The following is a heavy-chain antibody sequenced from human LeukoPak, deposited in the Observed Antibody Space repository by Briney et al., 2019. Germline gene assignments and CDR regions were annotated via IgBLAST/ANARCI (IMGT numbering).Heavy chain of an antibody. CDR2: FDPEDGET. CDR3: ATQGLIVGATTADY. J-gene: IGHJ4*02. CDR1: GYTLTELS. D-gene: IGHD1-26*01. Sequence: ASVKVSCKVPGYTLTELSMHWVRQAPGKGLEWMGGFDPEDGETIYAQKFQGRVTMTEDTSTDTAYMELSSLRSEDTAVYYCATQGLIVGATTADYWGQGTLVTVSS. V-gene: IGHV1-24*01.